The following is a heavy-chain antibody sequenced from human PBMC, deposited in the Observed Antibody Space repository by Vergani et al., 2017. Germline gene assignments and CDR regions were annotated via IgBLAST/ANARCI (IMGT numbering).Heavy chain of an antibody. J-gene: IGHJ5*02. CDR1: GFTFSSYE. CDR2: IWYDGSNK. Sequence: VQLVESGGGLVQPGGSLRLSCAASGFTFSSYEMNWVRQAPGKGLEWVAVIWYDGSNKYYADSVKGRFTISRDNSKNTLYLQMNSLRAEDTAVYYCARELSGWFDPWGQGTLVTVSS. D-gene: IGHD6-25*01. CDR3: ARELSGWFDP. V-gene: IGHV3-33*08.